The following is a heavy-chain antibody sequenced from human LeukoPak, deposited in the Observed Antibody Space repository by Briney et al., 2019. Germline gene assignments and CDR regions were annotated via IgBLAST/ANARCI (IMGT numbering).Heavy chain of an antibody. D-gene: IGHD3-3*01. V-gene: IGHV3-23*01. CDR3: AKEDTIFGVVINYYYYYMDV. J-gene: IGHJ6*03. Sequence: GGSLRLSCAASGFTFSSYAMSWARQAPGKGLEWVSAISGSGGSTYYADSVKGRFTISRDNSKNTLYLQMNSLRAEDTAVYYCAKEDTIFGVVINYYYYYMDVWGKGTTVTVSS. CDR1: GFTFSSYA. CDR2: ISGSGGST.